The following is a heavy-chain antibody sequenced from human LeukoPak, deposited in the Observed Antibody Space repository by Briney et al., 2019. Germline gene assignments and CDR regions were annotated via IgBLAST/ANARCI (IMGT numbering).Heavy chain of an antibody. J-gene: IGHJ4*02. Sequence: PGRSLRLSCAASGFTFSSYGMHWVRQAPGKGLEWVAVISYDGSNKYYADSVKGRFTISRDNAKNSLYLQMNSLRAEDTAVYYCARSSGSYAPFDYWGQGTLVTVSS. D-gene: IGHD1-26*01. CDR2: ISYDGSNK. CDR1: GFTFSSYG. CDR3: ARSSGSYAPFDY. V-gene: IGHV3-30*03.